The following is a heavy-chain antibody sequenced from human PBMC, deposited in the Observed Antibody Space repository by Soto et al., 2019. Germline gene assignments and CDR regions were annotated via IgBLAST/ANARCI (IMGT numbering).Heavy chain of an antibody. CDR3: AKGDPWRGIGVAVYY. V-gene: IGHV3-23*01. CDR2: ISASGDTT. D-gene: IGHD6-19*01. CDR1: EFTFNNYG. Sequence: PGGSLRLSCAASEFTFNNYGMSWVRQAPGKGLEWVSGISASGDTTYYADSVKGRFTISRDNSKNTLYFQMNSLRVEDTAKYYCAKGDPWRGIGVAVYYWGQGTQVTGSS. J-gene: IGHJ4*02.